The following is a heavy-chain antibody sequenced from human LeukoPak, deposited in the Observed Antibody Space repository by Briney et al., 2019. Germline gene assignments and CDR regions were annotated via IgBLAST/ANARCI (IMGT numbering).Heavy chain of an antibody. Sequence: GGSLRLSCAASGFTFSSYAMHWVRQAPGRGLEWVSSISSSGINIYYADSVMGRFTISRDNAKNSLYLQMNSLRAEDTAVYYCARDSCSGGSCYSDYWGQGTLVTVPS. CDR3: ARDSCSGGSCYSDY. D-gene: IGHD2-15*01. CDR1: GFTFSSYA. J-gene: IGHJ4*02. V-gene: IGHV3-21*01. CDR2: ISSSGINI.